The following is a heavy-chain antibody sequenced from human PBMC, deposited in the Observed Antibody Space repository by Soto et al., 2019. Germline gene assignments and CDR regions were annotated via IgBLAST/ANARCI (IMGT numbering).Heavy chain of an antibody. CDR3: TRRSRWYYYGTASYYNLWFDS. Sequence: SETLSLTCAVYGGSFSGYYWTWIRQPPGTGLEWIGEINHSGSTNYNPSLKSRVTISVDTSKNQFSLKLTSVTAADTAVYFCTRRSRWYYYGTASYYNLWFDSWGQGTLVTVSS. J-gene: IGHJ5*01. CDR1: GGSFSGYY. D-gene: IGHD3-10*01. CDR2: INHSGST. V-gene: IGHV4-34*01.